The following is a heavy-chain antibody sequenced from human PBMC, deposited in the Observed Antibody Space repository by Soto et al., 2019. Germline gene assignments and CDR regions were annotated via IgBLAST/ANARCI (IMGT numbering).Heavy chain of an antibody. CDR3: ASNSKLLRFLEWFPLDY. Sequence: PSETLSLTCAVYGGSFSGYYWSWIRQPPGKGLEWIGEINHSGSTNYNPSLKSRVTISVDTSKNQFSLKLSSVTAADTAVYYCASNSKLLRFLEWFPLDYWGQGTLVTVSS. CDR2: INHSGST. CDR1: GGSFSGYY. V-gene: IGHV4-34*01. J-gene: IGHJ4*02. D-gene: IGHD3-3*01.